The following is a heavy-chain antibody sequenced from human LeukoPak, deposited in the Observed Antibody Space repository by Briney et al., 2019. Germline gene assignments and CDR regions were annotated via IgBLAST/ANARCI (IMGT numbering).Heavy chain of an antibody. CDR1: GGSISSGDYY. D-gene: IGHD6-19*01. CDR2: IYYSGST. CDR3: ARDGGGWGTLGY. V-gene: IGHV4-30-4*08. Sequence: SETLSLTCTVSGGSISSGDYYWSWIRQPPGKGLEWIGYIYYSGSTYYNPSLKSRVTMSVDTSKNQFSLKLSSVTAADTAVYYCARDGGGWGTLGYWGQGTLVTVSS. J-gene: IGHJ4*02.